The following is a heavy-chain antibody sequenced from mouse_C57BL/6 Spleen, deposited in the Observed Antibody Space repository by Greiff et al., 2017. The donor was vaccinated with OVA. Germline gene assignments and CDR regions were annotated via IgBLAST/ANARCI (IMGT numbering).Heavy chain of an antibody. CDR3: ARGGTAQATYAMDY. D-gene: IGHD3-2*02. J-gene: IGHJ4*01. CDR1: GYTFTSSG. V-gene: IGHV1-81*01. CDR2: IYPRSGNT. Sequence: QVQLQQSGAELARPGASVKLSCKASGYTFTSSGISWVKQRTGQGLEWIGEIYPRSGNTYYNEKFKGKATLTADKSSSTAYMELRSLTSEDSAVYFCARGGTAQATYAMDYWGQGTSVTVSS.